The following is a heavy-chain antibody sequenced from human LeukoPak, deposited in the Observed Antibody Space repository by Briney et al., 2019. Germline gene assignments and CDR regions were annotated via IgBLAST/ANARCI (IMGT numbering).Heavy chain of an antibody. Sequence: SETLSLTCSVSGGSLTNYYWTWSRQAPGKGLEWIGYISYSGTTKYNPSLESRVTMSVDTSKNQFSLKLNSLTAADTAVYFCARERGDLAAAGADDAFDLWGQGTMVTVSS. V-gene: IGHV4-59*12. J-gene: IGHJ3*01. CDR2: ISYSGTT. CDR3: ARERGDLAAAGADDAFDL. CDR1: GGSLTNYY. D-gene: IGHD6-13*01.